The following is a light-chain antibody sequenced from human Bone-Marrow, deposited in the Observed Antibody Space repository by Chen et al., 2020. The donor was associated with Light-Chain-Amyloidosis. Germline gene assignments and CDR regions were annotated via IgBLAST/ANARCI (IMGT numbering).Light chain of an antibody. V-gene: IGLV3-25*03. CDR1: ALPTKY. CDR3: QSADSSGTYEVI. CDR2: RDT. J-gene: IGLJ2*01. Sequence: SYQLTQPPSLSVSPGQTDSITYSGDALPTKYAYWYQQKPGQAPVLVIHRDTERPSGISERFSGSSSGTTATLTISGVQAEDEADYHCQSADSSGTYEVIFGGGTKLTVL.